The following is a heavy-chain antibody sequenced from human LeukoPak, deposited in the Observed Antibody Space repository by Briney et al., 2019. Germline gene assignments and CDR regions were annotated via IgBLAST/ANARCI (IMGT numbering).Heavy chain of an antibody. CDR3: ARVLLGWFDP. Sequence: PSETLSLTCTVSGGSISSYYWSWIRQPPGKGLEWIGYIYYSGSTNYNPSLKNRVTISVDTSKNQFSLKLSSVTAADTAVYYCARVLLGWFDPWGQGTLVTVSS. CDR1: GGSISSYY. CDR2: IYYSGST. J-gene: IGHJ5*02. V-gene: IGHV4-59*01. D-gene: IGHD7-27*01.